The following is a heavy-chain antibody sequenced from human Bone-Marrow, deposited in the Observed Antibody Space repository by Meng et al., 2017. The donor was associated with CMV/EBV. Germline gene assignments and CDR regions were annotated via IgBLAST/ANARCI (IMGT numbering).Heavy chain of an antibody. V-gene: IGHV1-18*01. Sequence: ASVKVSCKAYGYTFINFGISWVRQAPGQGLQWMGWISAYNGNKKYTQRLQGRVSMTTDTSTATGYMELRGLRSEETAVYFCARDRYNWDFDFWGQGTLVTVSS. CDR3: ARDRYNWDFDF. CDR2: ISAYNGNK. J-gene: IGHJ4*02. D-gene: IGHD1-1*01. CDR1: GYTFINFG.